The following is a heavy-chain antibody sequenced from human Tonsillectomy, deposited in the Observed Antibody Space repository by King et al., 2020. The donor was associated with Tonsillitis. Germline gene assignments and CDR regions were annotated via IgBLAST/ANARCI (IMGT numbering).Heavy chain of an antibody. Sequence: VQLVESGGGVVQPGRSLRLSCAASGFTFSTYGMHWVRQAPGKGLEWVAVISFDGNDKFYVDSVKGRFTISRDNSKNTLHLQMHSLRAEDTAVYYCAKDLSYYDSSGLLDYWGQGTLVTVSS. J-gene: IGHJ4*02. CDR3: AKDLSYYDSSGLLDY. V-gene: IGHV3-30*18. CDR1: GFTFSTYG. D-gene: IGHD3-22*01. CDR2: ISFDGNDK.